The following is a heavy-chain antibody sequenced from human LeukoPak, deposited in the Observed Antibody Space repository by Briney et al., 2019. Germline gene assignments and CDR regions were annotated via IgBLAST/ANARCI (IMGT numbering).Heavy chain of an antibody. CDR1: GFTFSSYG. Sequence: GGSLRLSCAASGFTFSSYGIHWVRQAPGKGLEWVAFIRYDESNKYYADSVKGRFTISRDNARSSLYLQLNSLRAEDTAVYYCARDWQTVDGNYYYMDVWGKGTTVTISS. CDR2: IRYDESNK. D-gene: IGHD4-17*01. V-gene: IGHV3-30*02. CDR3: ARDWQTVDGNYYYMDV. J-gene: IGHJ6*03.